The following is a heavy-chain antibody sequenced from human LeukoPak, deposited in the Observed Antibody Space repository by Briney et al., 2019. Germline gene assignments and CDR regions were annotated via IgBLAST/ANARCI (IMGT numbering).Heavy chain of an antibody. CDR1: GFIFDDYV. CDR2: ITWDGYKI. CDR3: VKGYSSSWSGYFDS. J-gene: IGHJ4*02. D-gene: IGHD5-18*01. Sequence: GRSLRLSCEASGFIFDDYVMYWVRQVPGRGLEWVSGITWDGYKIDYVESVKGRFTISRDNARNSLFLQMNRVRVEDTAFYYCVKGYSSSWSGYFDSWGQGTLVTVAS. V-gene: IGHV3-9*01.